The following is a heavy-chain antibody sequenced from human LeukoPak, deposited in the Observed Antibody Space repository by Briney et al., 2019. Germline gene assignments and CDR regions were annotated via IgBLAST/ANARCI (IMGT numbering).Heavy chain of an antibody. CDR3: VPSNKFYYFDY. D-gene: IGHD1/OR15-1a*01. J-gene: IGHJ4*02. CDR2: INPKSGGT. V-gene: IGHV1-2*02. Sequence: GASVKVSCKTSGYTFTGYYMHWVRQAPGQGLEWMGWINPKSGGTSYPQKFQGRVSMTRDTSISTAYMELSRLRSDDTAVYYCVPSNKFYYFDYWGQGTLVTVSS. CDR1: GYTFTGYY.